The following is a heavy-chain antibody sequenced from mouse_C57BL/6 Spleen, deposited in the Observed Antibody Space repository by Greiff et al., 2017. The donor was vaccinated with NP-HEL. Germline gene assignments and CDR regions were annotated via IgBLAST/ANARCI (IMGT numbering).Heavy chain of an antibody. CDR3: ARGGGSSPYWYFDV. CDR1: GFTFSDYG. J-gene: IGHJ1*03. Sequence: EVKVVESGGGLVKPGGSLKLSCAASGFTFSDYGMHWVRQAPEKGLEWVAYISSGSSTIYYADTVKGRFTISIDNAKNTLFRQMTSLRSEDTAMYYCARGGGSSPYWYFDVWGTGTTVTVSS. CDR2: ISSGSSTI. V-gene: IGHV5-17*01. D-gene: IGHD1-1*01.